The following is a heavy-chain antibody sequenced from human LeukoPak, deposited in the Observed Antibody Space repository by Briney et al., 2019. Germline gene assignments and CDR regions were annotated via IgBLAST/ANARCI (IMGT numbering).Heavy chain of an antibody. CDR1: GYTFTNYG. Sequence: GASVTVSCKASGYTFTNYGISWVRQAPGQGLEWMGWISAYNGATNYAQKLQGRVTMTTDTSTNTAYMELRSLRSDDTAVYYCARDHSETHYYDSNDYYFDSWGQGTLVTVSS. D-gene: IGHD3-22*01. J-gene: IGHJ4*02. CDR3: ARDHSETHYYDSNDYYFDS. V-gene: IGHV1-18*01. CDR2: ISAYNGAT.